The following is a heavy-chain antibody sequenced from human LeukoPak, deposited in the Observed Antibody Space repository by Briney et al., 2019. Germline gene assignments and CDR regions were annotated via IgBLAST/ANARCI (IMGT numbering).Heavy chain of an antibody. D-gene: IGHD1-26*01. Sequence: PGGSLRLSCAASGFTFSSYGMNWVRQAPGRGLEWVSHITSSGTIYYADSVKGRFTISRDNAENSLYLQMNSLRAEDTGVYHCARVRGTYYRDAFDIWGQGAMVTVSS. J-gene: IGHJ3*02. CDR2: ITSSGTI. CDR1: GFTFSSYG. V-gene: IGHV3-48*01. CDR3: ARVRGTYYRDAFDI.